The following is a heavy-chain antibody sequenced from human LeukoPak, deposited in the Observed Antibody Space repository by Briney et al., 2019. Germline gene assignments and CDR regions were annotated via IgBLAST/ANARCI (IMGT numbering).Heavy chain of an antibody. D-gene: IGHD3-3*01. CDR1: GYTFAGYY. V-gene: IGHV1-2*02. CDR3: ARGRPIRFLEWLLPRFFDY. J-gene: IGHJ4*02. Sequence: GASVKVSCKASGYTFAGYYMHWVRQAPGQGLEWMGWINPNSGGTNYAQKFQGRVTMTRDTSISTAYMELSRLRSDDTAVYYCARGRPIRFLEWLLPRFFDYWGQGTLVTVSS. CDR2: INPNSGGT.